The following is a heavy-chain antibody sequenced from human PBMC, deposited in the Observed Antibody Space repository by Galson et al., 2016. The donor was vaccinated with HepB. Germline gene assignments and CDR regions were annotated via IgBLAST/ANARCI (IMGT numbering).Heavy chain of an antibody. CDR1: GGSISSGGYF. CDR2: TYHSGST. CDR3: ARGRNCSGISCNGRGWFDP. D-gene: IGHD2-2*01. V-gene: IGHV4-31*01. J-gene: IGHJ5*01. Sequence: TLSLTCTVSGGSISSGGYFWTWIRQHPGKGLEWIGYTYHSGSTYYNPSLKIQVTISVDTSKNQFSLNLSSVTAADTAVYYCARGRNCSGISCNGRGWFDPWGQGTLVTVSS.